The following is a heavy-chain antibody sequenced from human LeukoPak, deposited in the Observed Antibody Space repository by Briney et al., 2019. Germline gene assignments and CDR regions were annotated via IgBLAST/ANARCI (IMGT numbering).Heavy chain of an antibody. J-gene: IGHJ4*02. CDR1: GGSISSYY. CDR2: IYYSGST. CDR3: ARDGNGDYSFDY. D-gene: IGHD4-17*01. V-gene: IGHV4-59*01. Sequence: PSETLSLTCTVSGGSISSYYWSWIRQPPGKGLEWIGYIYYSGSTNYNPSLKSRVTISVDTSKNQLSLKLSSVTAADTAVYYCARDGNGDYSFDYWGQGTLVTVSS.